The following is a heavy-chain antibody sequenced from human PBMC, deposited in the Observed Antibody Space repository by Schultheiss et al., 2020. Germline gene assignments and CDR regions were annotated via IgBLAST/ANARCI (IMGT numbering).Heavy chain of an antibody. V-gene: IGHV4-34*01. CDR3: ARVGSSNYDILTGYGY. J-gene: IGHJ4*02. Sequence: SETLSLTCAVYGGSFSGYYWSWIRQPPGKGLEWIGEINHSGSTNYNPSLKSRVTISVDTSKNQFSLKLSSVTAADTAVYYCARVGSSNYDILTGYGYWGQGTLVNVCS. CDR2: INHSGST. D-gene: IGHD3-9*01. CDR1: GGSFSGYY.